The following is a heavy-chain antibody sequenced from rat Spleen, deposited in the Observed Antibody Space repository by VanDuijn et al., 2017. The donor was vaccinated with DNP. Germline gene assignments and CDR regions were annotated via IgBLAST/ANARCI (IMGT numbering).Heavy chain of an antibody. CDR2: MSPTSRST. CDR1: GFTFSDYY. J-gene: IGHJ2*01. Sequence: EVHLVESGGGLVQPGRSLKLSCAASGFTFSDYYMAWVRQAPTKGLEWVACMSPTSRSTYYRDSVKGRFTVSRDDAKSTLYLQMDSLRSEDTATYYCARGGTYYFDYWGQGVMVTVSS. V-gene: IGHV5-25*01. CDR3: ARGGTYYFDY.